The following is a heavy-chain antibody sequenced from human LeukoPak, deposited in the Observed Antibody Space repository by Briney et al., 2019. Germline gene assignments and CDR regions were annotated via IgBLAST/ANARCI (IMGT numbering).Heavy chain of an antibody. CDR2: IYYSGST. CDR1: GGSISSYY. D-gene: IGHD3-3*01. CDR3: ARATAWSGYPVDY. J-gene: IGHJ4*02. V-gene: IGHV4-30-4*08. Sequence: PSETLSLTCTVSGGSISSYYWSWIRQPPGKGLEWIGYIYYSGSTYYNPSLKSRVTISVDPSKNQFSLKLSSVTAADTAVYYCARATAWSGYPVDYWGQGTLVTVSS.